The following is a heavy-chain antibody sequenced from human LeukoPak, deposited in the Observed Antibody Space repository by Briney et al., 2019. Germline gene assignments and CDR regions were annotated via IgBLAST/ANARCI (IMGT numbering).Heavy chain of an antibody. Sequence: ASVKVSCKASGYTFTSYGISWVRQAPGQGLEWMGWISAYNGNTNYAQKLQGRVTMTTDTSTSTACMELRSLRSDDTAVYYCARDINPRWSYYDYWGQGTLVTVSS. CDR2: ISAYNGNT. J-gene: IGHJ4*02. D-gene: IGHD4-23*01. V-gene: IGHV1-18*01. CDR3: ARDINPRWSYYDY. CDR1: GYTFTSYG.